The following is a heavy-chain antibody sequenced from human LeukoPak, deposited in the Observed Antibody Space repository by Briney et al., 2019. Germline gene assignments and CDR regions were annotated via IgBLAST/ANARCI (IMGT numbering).Heavy chain of an antibody. CDR3: ARSVPDYTRFDY. CDR2: IRFDGSNI. V-gene: IGHV3-33*01. J-gene: IGHJ4*02. Sequence: GGSLRLSCAASGISFSAHGMHWVRQAPGKGLEWVAIIRFDGSNIHYADSVKGRFTISRDNSEKTVYLQMNSLRVEDTALYYCARSVPDYTRFDYWGQGALVTVSS. D-gene: IGHD4-11*01. CDR1: GISFSAHG.